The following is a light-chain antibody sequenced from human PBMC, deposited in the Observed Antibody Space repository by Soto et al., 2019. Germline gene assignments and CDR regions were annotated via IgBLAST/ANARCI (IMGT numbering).Light chain of an antibody. CDR3: QQGSNWPLIS. Sequence: MVLKQSPGTLSLSTGERATLSCRASQSVSSSYLAWYQQKPGQAPRLLIYGASNRATGIPARFSGSGSGTDFTLTISSLEPEDFAVYYCQQGSNWPLISFGQGTRL. J-gene: IGKJ5*01. CDR2: GAS. V-gene: IGKV3D-20*02. CDR1: QSVSSSY.